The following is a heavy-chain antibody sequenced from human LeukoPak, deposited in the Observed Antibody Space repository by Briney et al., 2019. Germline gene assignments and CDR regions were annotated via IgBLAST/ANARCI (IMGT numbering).Heavy chain of an antibody. CDR1: GFTFSSYW. Sequence: PGGSLRLSCAASGFTFSSYWMSWVRQAPGKGLEWVANIKQDGSEKYYVDSVKGRFTISRDNAKNSLYLQMNSLRAEDTAVYYCARDSGYYGSGSYGLNWFDPWGQGTLVTVSS. CDR3: ARDSGYYGSGSYGLNWFDP. V-gene: IGHV3-7*01. J-gene: IGHJ5*02. D-gene: IGHD3-10*01. CDR2: IKQDGSEK.